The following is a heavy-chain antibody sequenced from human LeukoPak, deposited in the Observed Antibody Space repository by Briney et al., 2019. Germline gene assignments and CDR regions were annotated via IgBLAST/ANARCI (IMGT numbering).Heavy chain of an antibody. CDR3: AIYYCGGDCYPDY. D-gene: IGHD2-21*02. Sequence: GGSLRLSCAASGFTFSSYAMSWVRQAPGKGLEWVSAISGSGGSTYYADSVKGRFTISRDNSKNTLYLQMNSLRAEDTAVYYCAIYYCGGDCYPDYWGQGTLVTVSS. V-gene: IGHV3-23*01. CDR1: GFTFSSYA. J-gene: IGHJ4*02. CDR2: ISGSGGST.